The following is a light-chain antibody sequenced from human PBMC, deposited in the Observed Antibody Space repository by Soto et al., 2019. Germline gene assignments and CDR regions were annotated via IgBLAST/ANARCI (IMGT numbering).Light chain of an antibody. Sequence: EVVLTQSPGALSLSPGERATLSCRASQSVSSNYLAWYQQKPGQAHRLLIYDASNRATGIQDRFSGSGSGTDFTLTISRLEPEDFAVYYCKQYGSSRWTFGQGTKVDIK. V-gene: IGKV3-20*01. CDR2: DAS. CDR1: QSVSSNY. CDR3: KQYGSSRWT. J-gene: IGKJ1*01.